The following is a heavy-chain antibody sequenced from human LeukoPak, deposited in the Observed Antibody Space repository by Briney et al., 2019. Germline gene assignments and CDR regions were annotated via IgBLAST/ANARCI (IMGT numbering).Heavy chain of an antibody. Sequence: PSETLSLTCTASGAPISRFYWSWVRQPPGKGLEWIGNIYNGVPTFFNPSLHSRVTLSVDTSKTQFSLQLASVTAADTAIYYCVQSTGWPGLDYWGQGILVSVSS. CDR1: GAPISRFY. CDR2: IYNGVPT. J-gene: IGHJ4*02. CDR3: VQSTGWPGLDY. V-gene: IGHV4-4*09. D-gene: IGHD6-19*01.